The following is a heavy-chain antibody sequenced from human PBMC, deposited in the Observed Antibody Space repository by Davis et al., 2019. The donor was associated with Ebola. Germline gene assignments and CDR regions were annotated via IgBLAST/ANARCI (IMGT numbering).Heavy chain of an antibody. CDR2: IKSKTDGGTT. D-gene: IGHD3-22*01. J-gene: IGHJ6*02. Sequence: GESLKISCAASGFTFSNAWMNWVRQAPGKGLGWVGRIKSKTDGGTTDYAAPVKGRFTISRDDSKNTLYLQMNSLKTEDTAVYYCTTYYDSSGYYVDYYYGMDVWGQGTTVTVSS. CDR1: GFTFSNAW. CDR3: TTYYDSSGYYVDYYYGMDV. V-gene: IGHV3-15*07.